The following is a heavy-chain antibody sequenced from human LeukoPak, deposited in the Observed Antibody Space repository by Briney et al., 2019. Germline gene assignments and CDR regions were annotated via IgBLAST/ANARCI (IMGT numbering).Heavy chain of an antibody. CDR1: GFTFSSYA. CDR2: ISGSGGST. D-gene: IGHD6-13*01. Sequence: GGSLRPSCAASGFTFSSYAMSWVRQAPGKGLEWVSAISGSGGSTYYADSVKGRFTISRDNSKNTLYLQMNSLRAEDTAVYHCAKDMYSSSWSRVSFYFDYWGQGTLVTVSS. CDR3: AKDMYSSSWSRVSFYFDY. V-gene: IGHV3-23*01. J-gene: IGHJ4*02.